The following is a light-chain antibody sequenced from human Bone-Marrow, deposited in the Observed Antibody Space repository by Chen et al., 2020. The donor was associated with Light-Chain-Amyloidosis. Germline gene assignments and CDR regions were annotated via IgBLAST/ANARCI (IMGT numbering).Light chain of an antibody. CDR1: QSVYGY. CDR2: DGS. CDR3: QQRARWPALT. J-gene: IGKJ4*01. V-gene: IGKV3-11*01. Sequence: EIVLTQSPATLSLSPGETATLSCRASQSVYGYLAWYQQKPGQAPRLLIYDGSNRATGIPARFSGSGSGTDFTLTITSLDPEDSAIYYCQQRARWPALTFGGGIKVEIK.